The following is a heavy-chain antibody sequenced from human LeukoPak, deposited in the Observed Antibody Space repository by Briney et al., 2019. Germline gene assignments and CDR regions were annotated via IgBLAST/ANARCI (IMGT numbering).Heavy chain of an antibody. Sequence: SQTLSLTCTVSGGSISSGGYYWSWIRQHPGKGLEWIGYIYYSGSTYYNPSLKSRVTISVDTSKNQFSLKLSSVTAADTAVYYCAREVPFQGYFDYWGQGTLVTVSS. CDR3: AREVPFQGYFDY. CDR1: GGSISSGGYY. V-gene: IGHV4-31*03. D-gene: IGHD1-1*01. CDR2: IYYSGST. J-gene: IGHJ4*02.